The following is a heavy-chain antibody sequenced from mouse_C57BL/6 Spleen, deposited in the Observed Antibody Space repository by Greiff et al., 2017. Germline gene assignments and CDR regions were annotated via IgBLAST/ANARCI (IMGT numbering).Heavy chain of an antibody. J-gene: IGHJ2*01. Sequence: EVQLVESGGGLVKPGGSLKLSCAASGFTFSSYAMSWVRQTPEKRLEWVATISDGGSYTYYPDNVKGRCTISRDNAKNNLYLQMSHLKSEDTAMYYCAREFDYDWDYWGQGTTLTVSS. CDR1: GFTFSSYA. D-gene: IGHD2-4*01. V-gene: IGHV5-4*01. CDR2: ISDGGSYT. CDR3: AREFDYDWDY.